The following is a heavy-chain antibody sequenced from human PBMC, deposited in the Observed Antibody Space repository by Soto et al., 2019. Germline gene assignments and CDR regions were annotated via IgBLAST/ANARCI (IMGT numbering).Heavy chain of an antibody. Sequence: QVQLVQSGAEEKKPGASVKVSCKASGYTFTSYAMHWVRQAPGQRLEWMGWINAGHGNTKYSQKFQGRVTITRDTSASTAYMELSSLRSEDTAVYYCARLKGFDYRGNWFDPWGQGTLVTVSS. CDR1: GYTFTSYA. CDR2: INAGHGNT. V-gene: IGHV1-3*05. J-gene: IGHJ5*02. D-gene: IGHD4-4*01. CDR3: ARLKGFDYRGNWFDP.